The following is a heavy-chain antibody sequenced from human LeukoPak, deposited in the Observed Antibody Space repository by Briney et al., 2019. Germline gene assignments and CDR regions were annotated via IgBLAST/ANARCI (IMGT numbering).Heavy chain of an antibody. J-gene: IGHJ4*02. CDR2: IFHSGST. Sequence: GSLRLSCAASGFTFSSYAMSWVRQPPGKGLEWIGEIFHSGSTNYSPSLKSRVTISIDKSKNQFSLKLTSVTVADTAVYYCASRLRHLLGYWGQGNPVTVSS. CDR1: GFTFSSYAM. V-gene: IGHV4-4*02. CDR3: ASRLRHLLGY. D-gene: IGHD3-16*01.